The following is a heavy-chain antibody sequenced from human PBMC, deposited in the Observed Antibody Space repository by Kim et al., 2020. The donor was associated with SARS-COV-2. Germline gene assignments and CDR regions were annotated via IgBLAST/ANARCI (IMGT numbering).Heavy chain of an antibody. CDR1: GFTFNSYA. CDR3: AKVSSGSSGWFEYFQH. V-gene: IGHV3-23*01. Sequence: GGSLRLSCAASGFTFNSYAMSWVRQAPGKGLEWVSGIRGSGDSTTYADSVKGRFTISRDNSKNTLYLQMDRLRADDTALYYCAKVSSGSSGWFEYFQHWGQGALFTVSS. CDR2: IRGSGDST. J-gene: IGHJ1*01. D-gene: IGHD6-19*01.